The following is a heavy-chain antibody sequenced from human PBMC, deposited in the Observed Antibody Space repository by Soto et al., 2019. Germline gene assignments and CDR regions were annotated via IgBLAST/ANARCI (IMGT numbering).Heavy chain of an antibody. CDR2: ISGSGGST. V-gene: IGHV3-23*01. D-gene: IGHD6-13*01. CDR3: AKERLVLDSSWYLGGHWYDP. Sequence: PGGSLRLSCAASGFTFSSYVMSWVRQAPGKGLEWVSAISGSGGSTYYADSVKGRFTISRDNSKNTLYLQMNSLRAEDTAVYYCAKERLVLDSSWYLGGHWYDPWGQGTLVTVSS. J-gene: IGHJ5*02. CDR1: GFTFSSYV.